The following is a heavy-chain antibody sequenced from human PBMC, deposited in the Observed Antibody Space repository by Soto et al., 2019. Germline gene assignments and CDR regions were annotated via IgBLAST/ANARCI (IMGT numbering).Heavy chain of an antibody. CDR1: GYTHTELS. D-gene: IGHD6-13*01. J-gene: IGHJ4*02. CDR3: ATEPPVAAAGTDFDY. CDR2: FDPEDGET. Sequence: ASVKVSCKVSGYTHTELSMHWVRQAPGKGLEWMGGFDPEDGETIYAQKFQGRVTMTEDTSTDTAYMELSSLRSEDTAVYYCATEPPVAAAGTDFDYWGQGTLVTVSS. V-gene: IGHV1-24*01.